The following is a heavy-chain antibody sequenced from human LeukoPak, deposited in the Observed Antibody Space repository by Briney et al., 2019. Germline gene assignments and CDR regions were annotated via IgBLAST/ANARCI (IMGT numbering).Heavy chain of an antibody. J-gene: IGHJ4*02. V-gene: IGHV1-2*02. CDR3: ARVRDNMGNHFDY. Sequence: ASVKVSCKASGYTFTGYYMHWVRQAPGQGLEWMGWINPNSGGTNYAQKFQGRVTMTRDTSISTAYMELSRLRSDDTAVYYCARVRDNMGNHFDYWGQGTLVTVSS. D-gene: IGHD5-24*01. CDR1: GYTFTGYY. CDR2: INPNSGGT.